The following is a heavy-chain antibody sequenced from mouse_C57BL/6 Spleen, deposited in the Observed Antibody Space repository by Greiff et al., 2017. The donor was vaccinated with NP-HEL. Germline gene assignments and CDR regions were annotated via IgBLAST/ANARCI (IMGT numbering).Heavy chain of an antibody. Sequence: VQLKESGPELVKPGDSVKISCKASGYSFTGYFMNWVMQSHGKSLEWIGRINPYNGDTFYNQKFKGKATLTVDKSSSTAHMELRSLTSEDSAVYYCARGIYYDYDRDYYAMDYWGQGTSVTVSS. CDR1: GYSFTGYF. V-gene: IGHV1-20*01. CDR2: INPYNGDT. D-gene: IGHD2-4*01. CDR3: ARGIYYDYDRDYYAMDY. J-gene: IGHJ4*01.